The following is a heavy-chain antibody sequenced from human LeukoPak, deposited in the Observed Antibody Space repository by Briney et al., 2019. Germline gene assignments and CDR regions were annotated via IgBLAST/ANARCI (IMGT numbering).Heavy chain of an antibody. D-gene: IGHD3-22*01. V-gene: IGHV3-33*06. Sequence: GRSLRLSCAASGFTFSSYGMHWVRQAPGKGLEWVAVIWYDGSNKYYADSMKGRFTISRDNSKNTLYLQMNSLRAEDTAVYYCAKGVSSGYYVDYWGQGTLVTVSS. CDR1: GFTFSSYG. CDR3: AKGVSSGYYVDY. CDR2: IWYDGSNK. J-gene: IGHJ4*02.